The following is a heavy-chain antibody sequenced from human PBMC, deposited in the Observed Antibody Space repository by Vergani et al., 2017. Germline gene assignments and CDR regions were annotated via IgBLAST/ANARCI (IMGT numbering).Heavy chain of an antibody. V-gene: IGHV3-23*01. CDR3: GRGSDNYN. J-gene: IGHJ4*02. CDR1: GFTFSSHA. CDR2: IKNTGAST. D-gene: IGHD5-24*01. Sequence: EVQLLQSEGAVVQPGGSLRLSCVASGFTFSSHAMSWVRQGHGQGLEWVSSIKNTGASTYYADSVKGRFTISRDNSKNTLYLQMNSLRVEDTAVYYCGRGSDNYNWGQGTLVTVSS.